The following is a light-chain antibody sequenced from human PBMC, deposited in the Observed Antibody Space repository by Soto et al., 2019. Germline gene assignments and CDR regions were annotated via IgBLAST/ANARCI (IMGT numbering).Light chain of an antibody. V-gene: IGKV3-15*01. CDR2: GTS. CDR1: QSVGNN. CDR3: RRYGEGPLT. J-gene: IGKJ4*01. Sequence: EIVLTQSPATLSVSPGERATLSCRASQSVGNNFAWYQQKPGQAPRLLIFGTSTRATGVPARFSGSGSGTEFPLTVSGLRSEDLEFYYGRRYGEGPLTFGGGAKVEIE.